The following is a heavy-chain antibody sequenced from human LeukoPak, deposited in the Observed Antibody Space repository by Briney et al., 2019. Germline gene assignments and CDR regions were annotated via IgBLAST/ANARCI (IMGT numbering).Heavy chain of an antibody. D-gene: IGHD6-19*01. V-gene: IGHV4-34*01. CDR2: INHSGST. Sequence: SETLSLTCAVYGGSFGGYYWSWIRQPPGKGLEWIGEINHSGSTNYNPSLKSRVTISVDTSKNQFSLKLSSVTAADTAVYYCARGLTGYSSGSYDYWGQGTLVTVSS. CDR1: GGSFGGYY. J-gene: IGHJ4*02. CDR3: ARGLTGYSSGSYDY.